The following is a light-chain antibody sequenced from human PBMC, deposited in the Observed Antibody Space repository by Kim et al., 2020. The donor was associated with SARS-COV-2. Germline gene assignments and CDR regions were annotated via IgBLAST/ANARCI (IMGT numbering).Light chain of an antibody. Sequence: LSPGESATLSCRTSQSIGRYLVWYQQKPGQAPRLLIYDASNRVTGIPARFSGSGSGTDFTLTISTLEPEDFAVYYCQQRSEWPLTFGGGTKVDIK. J-gene: IGKJ4*01. V-gene: IGKV3-11*01. CDR3: QQRSEWPLT. CDR2: DAS. CDR1: QSIGRY.